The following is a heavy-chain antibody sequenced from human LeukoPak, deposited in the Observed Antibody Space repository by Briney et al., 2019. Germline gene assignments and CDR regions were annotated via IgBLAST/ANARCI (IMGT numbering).Heavy chain of an antibody. CDR3: ATQKEVNHCSGGSCYSVYYFDY. Sequence: ASVKVSCKVSGYTLTELSMHWVRQAPGKGLEWMGGFDPEDGETIYAQKFQGRVTMTEDTSTDTAYMELSSLRSEDTAVYYCATQKEVNHCSGGSCYSVYYFDYWGQGTLVTVSS. CDR2: FDPEDGET. D-gene: IGHD2-15*01. CDR1: GYTLTELS. J-gene: IGHJ4*02. V-gene: IGHV1-24*01.